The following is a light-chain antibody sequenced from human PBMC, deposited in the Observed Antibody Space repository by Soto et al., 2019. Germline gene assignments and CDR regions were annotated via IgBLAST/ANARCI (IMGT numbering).Light chain of an antibody. CDR1: SSDVGGYNY. Sequence: QSVLTQPASVSGSPGQSITISCTGTSSDVGGYNYVSWYQHHPGKAPKLMIHEVSNRTSGVSNRFSGSKSGNTASLTISGLQAEDEADYYCTSYTSSNTPPVIFGGGTKLTVL. CDR2: EVS. V-gene: IGLV2-14*01. J-gene: IGLJ2*01. CDR3: TSYTSSNTPPVI.